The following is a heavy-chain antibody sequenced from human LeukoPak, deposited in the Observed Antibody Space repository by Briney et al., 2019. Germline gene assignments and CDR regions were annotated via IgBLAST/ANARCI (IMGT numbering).Heavy chain of an antibody. CDR2: IRYDGSNK. CDR3: ARVNNWNFLPDAFDI. D-gene: IGHD1-7*01. J-gene: IGHJ3*02. Sequence: GGSLRLSCAASGFTFSSYGMHWVRQAPGKGLEWVAFIRYDGSNKYYADSVKGRFTISRDNSKNTLYMQMNRMRSDDTAVYYCARVNNWNFLPDAFDIWGQGTMVTVSS. V-gene: IGHV3-30*02. CDR1: GFTFSSYG.